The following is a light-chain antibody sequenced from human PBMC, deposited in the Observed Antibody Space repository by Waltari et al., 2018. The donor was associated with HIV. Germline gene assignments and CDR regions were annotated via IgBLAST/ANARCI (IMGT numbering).Light chain of an antibody. Sequence: QSVLTQPPSVSGAPGQRVTLSCTGNSSNTGTHDVHCYQQAPGTAPPPLIYNTHNRPPGVPERFSGSKSGTTATLAITCRNAEDEAVYYCQSSHSTLGGSVFGGGTKLTVL. J-gene: IGLJ2*01. CDR2: NTH. V-gene: IGLV1-40*01. CDR1: SSNTGTHD. CDR3: QSSHSTLGGSV.